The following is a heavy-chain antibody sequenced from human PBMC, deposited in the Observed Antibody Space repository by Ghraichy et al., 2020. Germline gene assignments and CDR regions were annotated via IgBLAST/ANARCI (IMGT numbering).Heavy chain of an antibody. Sequence: GGSLRLSCAASGFTVSSNYMSWVRQAPGKGLEWVSVIYSGGSTYYADSVKGRFTISRDNSKNTLYLQMNSLRAEDTAVYYCARHLLYDFWSGYLGMDVWGQGTTVTVSS. J-gene: IGHJ6*02. D-gene: IGHD3-3*01. V-gene: IGHV3-53*01. CDR3: ARHLLYDFWSGYLGMDV. CDR2: IYSGGST. CDR1: GFTVSSNY.